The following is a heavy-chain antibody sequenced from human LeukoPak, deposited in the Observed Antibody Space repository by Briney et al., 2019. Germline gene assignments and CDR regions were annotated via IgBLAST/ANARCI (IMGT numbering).Heavy chain of an antibody. Sequence: PSETLSLTCTVSGGSISSGGYYWGWIRQPPGKGLEWIGSIYYSGSTCYNPSLKSRVTISVDTSKNQFSLKLSSVTAADTAVYYCATPPGIQLWSGGDYWGQGTLVTVSS. CDR3: ATPPGIQLWSGGDY. CDR2: IYYSGST. CDR1: GGSISSGGYY. J-gene: IGHJ4*02. D-gene: IGHD5-18*01. V-gene: IGHV4-39*07.